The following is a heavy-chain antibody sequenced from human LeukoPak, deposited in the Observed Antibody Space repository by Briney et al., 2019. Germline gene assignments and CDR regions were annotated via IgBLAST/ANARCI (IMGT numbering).Heavy chain of an antibody. J-gene: IGHJ3*02. Sequence: PGGSLRLSCAASGFTFSSYEMHWVRQAPGKGLEWVSYISSSGSTIYYADSVKGRFTISRDNAKNSLYLQMNSLRAEDTAVYYCARDISPLGNRDAFDIWGQGTMVTVSS. V-gene: IGHV3-48*03. D-gene: IGHD7-27*01. CDR2: ISSSGSTI. CDR1: GFTFSSYE. CDR3: ARDISPLGNRDAFDI.